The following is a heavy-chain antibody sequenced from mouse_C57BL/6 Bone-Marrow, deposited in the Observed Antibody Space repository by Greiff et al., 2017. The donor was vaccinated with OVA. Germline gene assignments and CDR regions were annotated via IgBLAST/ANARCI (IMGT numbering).Heavy chain of an antibody. J-gene: IGHJ3*01. CDR2: ISSGGSYT. CDR3: ARHVRIYYDYEAWFAY. CDR1: GFTFSSYG. D-gene: IGHD2-4*01. V-gene: IGHV5-6*01. Sequence: EVQLVESGGDLVKPGGSLKLSCAASGFTFSSYGMSWVRQTPDQRLEWVATISSGGSYTYYPDSVKGRFTISRDNAKNILYLQMSSLKSEDTVMYYCARHVRIYYDYEAWFAYWGQGTLVTVSA.